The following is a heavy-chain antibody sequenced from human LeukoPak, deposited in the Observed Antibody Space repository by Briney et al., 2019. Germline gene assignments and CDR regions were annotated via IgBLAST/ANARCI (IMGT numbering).Heavy chain of an antibody. D-gene: IGHD6-6*01. J-gene: IGHJ4*02. CDR3: ARDQPFYAYSSSSLVY. CDR1: GGTFSSYA. CDR2: IIPIFGTA. Sequence: ASVKVSCKASGGTFSSYAISWVRQAPGQGLEWMGGIIPIFGTANYAQKFQGRVTITTDESTSTAYMELSSLRSEDTAVYYCARDQPFYAYSSSSLVYWGQGTLVTVSS. V-gene: IGHV1-69*05.